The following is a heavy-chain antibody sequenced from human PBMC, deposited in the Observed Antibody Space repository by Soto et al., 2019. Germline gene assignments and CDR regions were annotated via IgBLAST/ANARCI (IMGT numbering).Heavy chain of an antibody. V-gene: IGHV3-15*01. Sequence: PVGSLRLSCAASGFTFSNAWMSWVRQAPGKGLEWVGRIKSKTDGGTTDYAAPVKGRFTISRDDSKNTLYLQMNSLKTEDTAVYYCTTASLVRYFDSLLKDDAFDIWGKGTMVTVSS. CDR1: GFTFSNAW. CDR3: TTASLVRYFDSLLKDDAFDI. CDR2: IKSKTDGGTT. D-gene: IGHD3-9*01. J-gene: IGHJ3*02.